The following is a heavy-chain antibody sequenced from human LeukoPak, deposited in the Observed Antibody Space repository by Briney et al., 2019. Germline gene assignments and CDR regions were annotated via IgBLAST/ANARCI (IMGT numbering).Heavy chain of an antibody. J-gene: IGHJ4*02. CDR3: ARGVAVAAPIDY. D-gene: IGHD6-19*01. CDR1: GGTFSSYA. Sequence: GASVKVSCKASGGTFSSYAISWVRQAPRQGLEWMGGIIPIFGTANYAQKLQGRVTMTTDTSTSTAYMELRSLTSDDTAVYYCARGVAVAAPIDYWGQGTLVTVSS. V-gene: IGHV1-69*05. CDR2: IIPIFGTA.